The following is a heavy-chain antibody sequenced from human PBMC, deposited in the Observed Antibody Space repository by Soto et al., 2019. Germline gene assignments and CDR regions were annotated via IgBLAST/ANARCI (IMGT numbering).Heavy chain of an antibody. CDR2: ISAYNGNT. Sequence: QVQLVQSGAEVKKPGASVKVSCKASGYTFTSYGISWVRQAPGQGLEWMGWISAYNGNTNYAQKLQGRVTMTTDTSTSTGYMELRSLRSDDTAVYYCARDVYSSSITYYYYGMDVWGQGTTVTVAS. D-gene: IGHD6-13*01. CDR3: ARDVYSSSITYYYYGMDV. CDR1: GYTFTSYG. V-gene: IGHV1-18*01. J-gene: IGHJ6*02.